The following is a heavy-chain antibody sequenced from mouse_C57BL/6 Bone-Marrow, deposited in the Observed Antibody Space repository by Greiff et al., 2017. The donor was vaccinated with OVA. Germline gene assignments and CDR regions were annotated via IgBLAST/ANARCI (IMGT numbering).Heavy chain of an antibody. CDR2: ISRDSSTI. CDR1: GFTFSDYG. V-gene: IGHV5-17*01. J-gene: IGHJ1*03. D-gene: IGHD1-1*01. CDR3: ASLSAVVADWYFDV. Sequence: EVMLVESGGGLVKPGGSLKLSCAASGFTFSDYGMHWVSQAPEKGLEWVAYISRDSSTISYADTVKGRFTISRDNANNTLFLQLTSRRSEDTAMYFCASLSAVVADWYFDVWGTGTTVTVSS.